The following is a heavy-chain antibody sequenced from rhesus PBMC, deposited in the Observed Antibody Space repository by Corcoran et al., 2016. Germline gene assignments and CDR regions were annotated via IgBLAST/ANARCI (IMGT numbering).Heavy chain of an antibody. CDR1: GFSISTSGMG. Sequence: QVTLKESGPALVKPTQTLTLTCTFSGFSISTSGMGVGWLRQPPGKALEWLALIYWDDDKYYSTSLKSRLTISKDTSKNQVVLTMTNMDPVDTATYYCARRRGWSDYSYFDYWGQGVLVTVSS. CDR3: ARRRGWSDYSYFDY. CDR2: IYWDDDK. V-gene: IGHV2-174*01. D-gene: IGHD3-22*01. J-gene: IGHJ4*01.